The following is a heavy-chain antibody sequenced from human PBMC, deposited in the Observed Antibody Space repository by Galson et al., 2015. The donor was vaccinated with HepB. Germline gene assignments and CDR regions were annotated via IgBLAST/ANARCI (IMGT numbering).Heavy chain of an antibody. CDR3: VNYRGTALDL. CDR1: GLTFNNYC. D-gene: IGHD3-10*01. J-gene: IGHJ3*01. CDR2: INEDGSEK. V-gene: IGHV3-7*02. Sequence: SLRLSCAASGLTFNNYCMSWVRQAPGKGLAWVAYINEDGSEKNYVDSVKDRFSISRDNARNSLYLQMKSLRPDDTALYYCVNYRGTALDLWDQGTMVTVSS.